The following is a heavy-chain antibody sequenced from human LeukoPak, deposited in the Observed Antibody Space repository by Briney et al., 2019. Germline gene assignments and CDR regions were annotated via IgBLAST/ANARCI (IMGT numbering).Heavy chain of an antibody. Sequence: PSETLSLTCAVYGGSFSGYYWSWIRQPPGKGLEWIGEINHSESTNYNPSLKSRVTISVDTSKNQFSLKLSSVTAADTAVYYCARHPALSIAAPSRFDPWGQGTLVTVSS. CDR3: ARHPALSIAAPSRFDP. V-gene: IGHV4-34*01. D-gene: IGHD6-6*01. J-gene: IGHJ5*02. CDR2: INHSEST. CDR1: GGSFSGYY.